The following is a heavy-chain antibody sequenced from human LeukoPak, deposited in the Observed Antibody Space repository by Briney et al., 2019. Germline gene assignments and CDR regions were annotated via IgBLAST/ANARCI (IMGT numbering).Heavy chain of an antibody. V-gene: IGHV4-34*01. CDR1: GGSFSGYY. J-gene: IGHJ6*03. CDR3: ARVVVVAAARAYYYYYYMDV. D-gene: IGHD2-15*01. CDR2: INHSGST. Sequence: SETLSLTCAVYGGSFSGYYWSWIRQPPGKGLEWIGEINHSGSTNYNPSLKSRVTISVDTSKNQFSLKLSSVTAADTAVYYRARVVVVAAARAYYYYYYMDVWGKGTTVTVSS.